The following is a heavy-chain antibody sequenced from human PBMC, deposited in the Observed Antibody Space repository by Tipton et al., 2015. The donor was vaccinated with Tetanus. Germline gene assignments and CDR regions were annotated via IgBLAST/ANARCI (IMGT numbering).Heavy chain of an antibody. Sequence: TLSLTCSLSGGSISNSEYYWAWIRQPPGKGLEWIGSVFDSGTSYYNPSLKSRVTISVDTSKNHFSLRLSSVTAAETAVCYCAEGRRFCSSNSCHEYYFDSWGRGTLVTVSS. CDR1: GGSISNSEYY. CDR2: VFDSGTS. CDR3: AEGRRFCSSNSCHEYYFDS. J-gene: IGHJ4*02. V-gene: IGHV4-39*02. D-gene: IGHD2-2*01.